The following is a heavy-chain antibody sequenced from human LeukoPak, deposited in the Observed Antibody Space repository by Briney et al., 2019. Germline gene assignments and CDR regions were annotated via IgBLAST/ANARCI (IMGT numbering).Heavy chain of an antibody. CDR3: ARDRLIVVRLFDY. CDR1: GFTFSVYE. D-gene: IGHD3-22*01. Sequence: GGSLRLSCAASGFTFSVYEMNWVRQAPGKGLEWVSFISADGSSTYYADSVKGRFTISRDNAKNSLYLQMSSLRAEDTAVYYCARDRLIVVRLFDYWGQGTLVTVSS. V-gene: IGHV3-48*03. J-gene: IGHJ4*02. CDR2: ISADGSST.